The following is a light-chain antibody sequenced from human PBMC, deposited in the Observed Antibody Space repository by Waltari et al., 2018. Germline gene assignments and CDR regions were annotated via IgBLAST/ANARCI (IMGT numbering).Light chain of an antibody. CDR2: AAS. J-gene: IGKJ4*01. CDR3: QQSYIIPLT. CDR1: QSSNRF. Sequence: DSQMTQSQSSLSAYVGDRVIITCRASQSSNRFLNWYQQKAGKAPKLLIYAASSLQSGVPSRFSGGGSGTDFTLTISSLQPEDFATYYCQQSYIIPLTFGGGNKVEIK. V-gene: IGKV1-39*01.